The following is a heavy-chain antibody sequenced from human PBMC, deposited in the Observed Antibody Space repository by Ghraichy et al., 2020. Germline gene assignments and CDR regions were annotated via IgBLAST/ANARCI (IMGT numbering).Heavy chain of an antibody. D-gene: IGHD3-10*01. Sequence: LSLTCAASGFTFSSYSMNWVRQAPGKGLEWVSYISSSSSTIYYADSVKGRFTISRDNAKNSLYLQMNSLRDEDTAVYYCASDSTSITMVRGVIYWGQGTLVTVSS. CDR2: ISSSSSTI. CDR3: ASDSTSITMVRGVIY. J-gene: IGHJ4*02. CDR1: GFTFSSYS. V-gene: IGHV3-48*02.